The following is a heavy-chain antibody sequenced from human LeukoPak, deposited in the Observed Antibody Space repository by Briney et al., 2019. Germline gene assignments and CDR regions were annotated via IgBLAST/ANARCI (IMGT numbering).Heavy chain of an antibody. CDR3: ARAHDSGFEY. J-gene: IGHJ4*02. D-gene: IGHD3-10*01. CDR2: ISYDGSKK. CDR1: GFTFSSYG. V-gene: IGHV3-30*03. Sequence: PGGSLRLSCAASGFTFSSYGMHWVRQAPGKGLEWVAVISYDGSKKYYADSVKGRFTISRDNSKNTLYLQMHSLRAEDKAVYYCARAHDSGFEYWGQGTQVTVSS.